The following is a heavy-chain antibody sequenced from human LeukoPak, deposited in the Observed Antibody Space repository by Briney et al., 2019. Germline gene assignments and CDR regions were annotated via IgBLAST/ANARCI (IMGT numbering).Heavy chain of an antibody. Sequence: ASVKVPCKASGYTFTNYGLSWVRQAPGHGLEWMGWINTYNGKTTYAPRFEGRLTMTTDTSTGTAYMDLRSLISDDTAVYYCARVPKKWLALYYFDYWGQGTLVTVSS. CDR3: ARVPKKWLALYYFDY. CDR1: GYTFTNYG. D-gene: IGHD6-19*01. V-gene: IGHV1-18*01. J-gene: IGHJ4*02. CDR2: INTYNGKT.